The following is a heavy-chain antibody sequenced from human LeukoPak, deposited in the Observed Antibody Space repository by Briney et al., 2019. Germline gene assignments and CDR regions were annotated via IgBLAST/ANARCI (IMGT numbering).Heavy chain of an antibody. Sequence: SETLSLTCTVSGGSISTYYWSWIRQPPGKGLEWIGYIHYSGSTNYNPSLKSRVTISVDTSKNQFSLKLSSVTAADTAVYYCARDYSTYYFDYWGQGSLATVS. CDR1: GGSISTYY. CDR2: IHYSGST. D-gene: IGHD4-11*01. CDR3: ARDYSTYYFDY. V-gene: IGHV4-59*01. J-gene: IGHJ4*02.